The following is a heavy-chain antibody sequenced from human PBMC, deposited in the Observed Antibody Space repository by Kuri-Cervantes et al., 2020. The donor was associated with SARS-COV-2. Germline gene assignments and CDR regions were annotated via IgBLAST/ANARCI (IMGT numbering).Heavy chain of an antibody. CDR2: INPTSGGT. CDR3: ARAPIKDIVLMVYKPENYYYYGMGV. CDR1: GYTFTGYY. Sequence: ASSQVSCKASGYTFTGYYIHCVRQAPGQGLEWMVWINPTSGGTTYAQKCQGWVTMTGDTSISTAYMELRRLRSDDTAEYFCARAPIKDIVLMVYKPENYYYYGMGVWGQGTMVTVSS. J-gene: IGHJ6*02. D-gene: IGHD2-8*01. V-gene: IGHV1-2*04.